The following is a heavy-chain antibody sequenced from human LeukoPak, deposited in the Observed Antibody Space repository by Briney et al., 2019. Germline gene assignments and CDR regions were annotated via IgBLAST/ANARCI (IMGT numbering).Heavy chain of an antibody. CDR1: GFTFSSYA. CDR2: ISGSGGST. V-gene: IGHV3-23*01. D-gene: IGHD6-13*01. CDR3: AKDTRLGSSWLYFDY. J-gene: IGHJ4*02. Sequence: GGSLRLSCAASGFTFSSYAMSCVRQATGKGLEWVSAISGSGGSTYYAESVKGRFTISRDNSKNTLYLQMNSLRAEDTDVYYCAKDTRLGSSWLYFDYWGQGTLVTVSS.